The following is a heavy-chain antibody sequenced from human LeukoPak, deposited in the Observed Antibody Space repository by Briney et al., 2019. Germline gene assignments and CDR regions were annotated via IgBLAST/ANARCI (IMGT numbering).Heavy chain of an antibody. CDR2: IYSGGST. CDR3: ARGLNVVVPAAMNYFDY. D-gene: IGHD2-2*01. V-gene: IGHV3-66*01. Sequence: GGSLRLSCAASGFTVSSNYMSWVRPAPGKGLEWVSVIYSGGSTYYADSVKGRFTISRDNSKNTLYLQMNSLRAEDTAVYYCARGLNVVVPAAMNYFDYWGQGTLVTVSS. CDR1: GFTVSSNY. J-gene: IGHJ4*02.